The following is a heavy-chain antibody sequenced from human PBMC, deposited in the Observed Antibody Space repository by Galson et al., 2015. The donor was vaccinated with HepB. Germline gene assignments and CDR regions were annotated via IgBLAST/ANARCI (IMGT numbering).Heavy chain of an antibody. Sequence: SLRLSCAASGFTFSDHCMDWVRQAPGKGLEWVGRTRDKAHSYTTEYAASVKGRFTISRDDSENSLYLQMNSLKTEDTAVYYCASAYFDSTGHYYFDYWGQGSLVTVSS. CDR1: GFTFSDHC. CDR3: ASAYFDSTGHYYFDY. CDR2: TRDKAHSYTT. V-gene: IGHV3-72*01. J-gene: IGHJ4*02. D-gene: IGHD3-22*01.